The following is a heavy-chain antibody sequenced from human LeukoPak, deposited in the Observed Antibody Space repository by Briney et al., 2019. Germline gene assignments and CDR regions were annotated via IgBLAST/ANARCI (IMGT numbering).Heavy chain of an antibody. CDR2: ISWNSGSI. V-gene: IGHV3-9*03. Sequence: GRSLRLSCAASGFTFDDYAMHWVRQAPGKGLEWVSGISWNSGSIGYADSVKGRFTISRDNAKNSLYLQMNSLRAEDMALYYCAKDTLVGATTGSFDIWGQGTMVTVSS. CDR3: AKDTLVGATTGSFDI. J-gene: IGHJ3*02. CDR1: GFTFDDYA. D-gene: IGHD1-26*01.